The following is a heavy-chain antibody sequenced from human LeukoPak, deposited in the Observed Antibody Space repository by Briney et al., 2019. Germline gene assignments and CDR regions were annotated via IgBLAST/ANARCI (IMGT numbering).Heavy chain of an antibody. V-gene: IGHV3-7*01. D-gene: IGHD2-15*01. CDR1: GFSFSSYW. CDR2: ISPEGNFQ. CDR3: ARGVGATPAHYDY. Sequence: PGGSLRLSCATSGFSFSSYWMNWVRQAPGKGLEWVANISPEGNFQDYVDSVKGRFSISRDNAENTLYLQMNSLRAEDTGVYYCARGVGATPAHYDYWGQGTRVTVSS. J-gene: IGHJ4*02.